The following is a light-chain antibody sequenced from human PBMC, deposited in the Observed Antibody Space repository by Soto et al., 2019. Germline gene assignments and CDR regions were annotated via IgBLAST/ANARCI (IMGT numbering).Light chain of an antibody. J-gene: IGLJ1*01. V-gene: IGLV3-21*02. CDR2: DDG. CDR1: NIGSKS. Sequence: SYELTQPPSVSVAPGQTARITCGGNNIGSKSVHWYQQKPGQAPVLVVYDDGDRPSGIPERFSGSNSGNTATLTISRVEAGDEADYYCQVWDSSSDTYVFGNGTKVTVL. CDR3: QVWDSSSDTYV.